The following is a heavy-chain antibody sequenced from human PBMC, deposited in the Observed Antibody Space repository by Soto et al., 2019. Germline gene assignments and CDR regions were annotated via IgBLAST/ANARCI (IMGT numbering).Heavy chain of an antibody. CDR2: ISSSSSYI. V-gene: IGHV3-21*01. CDR3: ARDFSSSPRFKY. CDR1: GFTFSSYS. Sequence: GGSLRLSCAASGFTFSSYSMNWVRQAPGKGLEWVSSISSSSSYIYYADSVKGRFTISRDNAKNSLYLQMNSLRAEDTAVYYCARDFSSSPRFKYWGQGTLVTVSS. J-gene: IGHJ4*02. D-gene: IGHD6-6*01.